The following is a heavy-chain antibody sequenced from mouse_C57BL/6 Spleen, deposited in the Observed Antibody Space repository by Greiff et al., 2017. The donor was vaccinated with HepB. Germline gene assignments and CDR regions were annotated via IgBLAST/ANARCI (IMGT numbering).Heavy chain of an antibody. V-gene: IGHV1-81*01. CDR1: GYTFTSYG. CDR3: ARGDGYDGTWFAY. Sequence: VQLQQSGAELARPGASVKLSCKASGYTFTSYGISWVKQRTGQGLEWIGEIYPRSGNTYYNEKFKGKATLTADKSSNTAYMELRSLTSEDSAVYFCARGDGYDGTWFAYWGQGTLVTVSA. D-gene: IGHD2-2*01. CDR2: IYPRSGNT. J-gene: IGHJ3*01.